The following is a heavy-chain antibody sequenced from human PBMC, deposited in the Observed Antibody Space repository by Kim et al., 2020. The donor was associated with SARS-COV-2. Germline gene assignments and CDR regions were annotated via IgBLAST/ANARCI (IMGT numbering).Heavy chain of an antibody. V-gene: IGHV1-69*06. Sequence: SVKVSCKASGGTFSSYAISWVRQAPGQGLEWMGGIIPIFGTANYAQKFQGRVTITADKSTSTAYMELSSLRSEDTAVYYCARGRWLGAYYYGMDVWGQGTTVTVSS. CDR2: IIPIFGTA. CDR1: GGTFSSYA. D-gene: IGHD5-12*01. J-gene: IGHJ6*02. CDR3: ARGRWLGAYYYGMDV.